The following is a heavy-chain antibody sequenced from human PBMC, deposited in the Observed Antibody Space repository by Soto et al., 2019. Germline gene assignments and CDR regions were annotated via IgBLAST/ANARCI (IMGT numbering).Heavy chain of an antibody. D-gene: IGHD1-26*01. CDR3: ARDIVSAGPRANDAFDV. CDR1: GFTFSDTL. J-gene: IGHJ3*01. CDR2: INPANGNT. Sequence: QVQLVQSGAEVKKPGASVNISCQASGFTFSDTLINWVRQGPGQRLEWMGWINPANGNTRYSESFQGRVTISSLSSASTADVALSDRTAEDTAVYYCARDIVSAGPRANDAFDVWGQGTMITVSS. V-gene: IGHV1-3*01.